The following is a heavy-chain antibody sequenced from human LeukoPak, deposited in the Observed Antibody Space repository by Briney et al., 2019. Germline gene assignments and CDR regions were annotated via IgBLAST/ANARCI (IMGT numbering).Heavy chain of an antibody. CDR2: IWYDGSIK. CDR1: GFTFTNYG. CDR3: AKDSGWGDLDGMDV. Sequence: GRSLRLSCAASGFTFTNYGMHWVRQAPGKGLEWVAVIWYDGSIKYYADSVKGRFTISRDNSKNTLYLQMNSLRAEDTAVYYCAKDSGWGDLDGMDVWGQGTTVTVSS. V-gene: IGHV3-33*06. D-gene: IGHD6-19*01. J-gene: IGHJ6*02.